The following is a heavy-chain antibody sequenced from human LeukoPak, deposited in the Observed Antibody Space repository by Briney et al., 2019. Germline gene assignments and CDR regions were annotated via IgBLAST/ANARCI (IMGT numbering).Heavy chain of an antibody. CDR2: IVVGSGNT. Sequence: PGTAAKVSCKASGFTFTSSAVQWVRQARGQRLEWIGWIVVGSGNTNYAQKFQERVTITRDMSTSTAYMELSSLRSEDTAVYYCARVVYDILTGYPHYYYGMDVWGQGTTVTVSS. CDR1: GFTFTSSA. V-gene: IGHV1-58*01. D-gene: IGHD3-9*01. CDR3: ARVVYDILTGYPHYYYGMDV. J-gene: IGHJ6*02.